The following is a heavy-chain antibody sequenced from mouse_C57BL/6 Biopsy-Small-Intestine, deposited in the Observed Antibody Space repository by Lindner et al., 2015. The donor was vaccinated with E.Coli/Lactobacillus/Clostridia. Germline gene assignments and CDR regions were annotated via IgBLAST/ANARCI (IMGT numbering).Heavy chain of an antibody. Sequence: VQLQESGAELVKPGASVKLSCKASGYTFTSYWMHWVKQRPGQGLEWIGEINPSNGGTNYNEKFKSKATLTVDKSSSTAYMQLSSLTSEDSAVYYCTTLIYYGNYVAYWGQGTLVTVSA. CDR2: INPSNGGT. CDR1: GYTFTSYW. CDR3: TTLIYYGNYVAY. J-gene: IGHJ3*01. V-gene: IGHV1S16*01. D-gene: IGHD2-1*01.